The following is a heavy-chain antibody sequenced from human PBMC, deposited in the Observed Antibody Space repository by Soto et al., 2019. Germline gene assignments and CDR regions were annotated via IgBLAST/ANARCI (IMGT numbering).Heavy chain of an antibody. CDR2: ISGSGGST. D-gene: IGHD1-7*01. CDR1: GFTFSSYA. CDR3: VKYNGNFPGHFAF. V-gene: IGHV3-23*01. Sequence: GSLRLSCAASGFTFSSYAMSWVRQAPGKGLEWVSAISGSGGSTYYADSVKGRFTISRDNSKNTLYLQMNSLRAEDTAVYYFVKYNGNFPGHFAFWAQGTLVPVSA. J-gene: IGHJ4*02.